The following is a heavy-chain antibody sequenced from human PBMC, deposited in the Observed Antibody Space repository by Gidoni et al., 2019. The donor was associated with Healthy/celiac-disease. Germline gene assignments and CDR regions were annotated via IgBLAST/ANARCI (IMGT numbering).Heavy chain of an antibody. V-gene: IGHV4-39*01. Sequence: QLQLQESGPGLVKPSETLSLTCTVSGCSISSSSYYWGWIRQPTGKGLEWIGSIYYSGSTYYNPSLKSRVTISVDTSKNQFSMKLSSVTAAETAVYYCARRGPGVYFDYWGQGTLVTVSS. CDR1: GCSISSSSYY. CDR3: ARRGPGVYFDY. CDR2: IYYSGST. J-gene: IGHJ4*02. D-gene: IGHD3-10*01.